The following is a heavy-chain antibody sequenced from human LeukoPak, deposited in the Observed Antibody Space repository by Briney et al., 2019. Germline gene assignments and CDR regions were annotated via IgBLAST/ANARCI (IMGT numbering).Heavy chain of an antibody. CDR2: ISGSGGST. CDR3: AKDPRGNWNHFDY. CDR1: GFTFSSYA. V-gene: IGHV3-23*01. D-gene: IGHD1-20*01. J-gene: IGHJ4*02. Sequence: GGSLRLSCAASGFTFSSYAMSWVRKAQGKGLEWVSAISGSGGSTYYADSVKGRFTISRDNSKNTLYLQMNSLRAEDTAVYYCAKDPRGNWNHFDYWGQGTLVTVSS.